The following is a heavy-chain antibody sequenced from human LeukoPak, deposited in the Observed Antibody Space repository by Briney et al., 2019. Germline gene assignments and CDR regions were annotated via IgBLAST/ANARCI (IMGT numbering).Heavy chain of an antibody. V-gene: IGHV3-30*03. Sequence: SGGSLRLSCAASGFTFSSYGMHWVRQAPGKGLEWVAVISYDGSNKYYADSVKGRFTISRDNSKNTLYLQMNSLRAEDTAVYYCAGGESGDFQHWGQGTLVTVSS. CDR1: GFTFSSYG. D-gene: IGHD2-15*01. CDR3: AGGESGDFQH. CDR2: ISYDGSNK. J-gene: IGHJ1*01.